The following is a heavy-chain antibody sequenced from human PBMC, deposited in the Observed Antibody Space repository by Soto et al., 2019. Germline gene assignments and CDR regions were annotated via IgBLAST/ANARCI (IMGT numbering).Heavy chain of an antibody. Sequence: PGGSLRLSCAASGFTFSSYGMSWIRQAPGKGLEWVSYISSSGSTIYYADSVKGRFTISRDNAKNSLYLQMNSLRAEDTAVYYCARVNVAVAGDDYWGQGTLVTVSS. J-gene: IGHJ4*02. V-gene: IGHV3-11*01. CDR3: ARVNVAVAGDDY. CDR1: GFTFSSYG. D-gene: IGHD6-19*01. CDR2: ISSSGSTI.